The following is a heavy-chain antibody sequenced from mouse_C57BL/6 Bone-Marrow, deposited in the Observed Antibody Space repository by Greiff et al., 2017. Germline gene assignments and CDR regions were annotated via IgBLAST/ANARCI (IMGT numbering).Heavy chain of an antibody. V-gene: IGHV1-69*01. CDR1: GYTFTSYW. J-gene: IGHJ2*01. Sequence: QVQLQQPGAELVMPGASVKLSCKASGYTFTSYWMHWVKQRPGQGLEWIGEIDPSDSYTNYNQKFKGKSTLTVDKSSSTAYMQLSSLTSADSAVYYCAREGSSSYYFDYWGQGTTLTVSS. CDR3: AREGSSSYYFDY. CDR2: IDPSDSYT. D-gene: IGHD1-1*01.